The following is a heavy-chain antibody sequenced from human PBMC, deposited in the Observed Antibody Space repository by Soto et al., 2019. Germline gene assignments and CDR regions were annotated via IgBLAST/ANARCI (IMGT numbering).Heavy chain of an antibody. CDR1: GFTFSTYD. Sequence: GGSLSLSCAASGFTFSTYDMHWVRQATGKGLEWVSGIGTAGDTYYVGSVKGRFTISRENAKNSLYLHMNSPRAEDTAVYYCTRVKSSGWYYFDYWGQGTLVTVSS. J-gene: IGHJ4*02. V-gene: IGHV3-13*01. CDR2: IGTAGDT. CDR3: TRVKSSGWYYFDY. D-gene: IGHD6-19*01.